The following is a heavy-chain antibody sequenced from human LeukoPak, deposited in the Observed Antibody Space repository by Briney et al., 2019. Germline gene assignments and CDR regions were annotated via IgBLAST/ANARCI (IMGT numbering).Heavy chain of an antibody. CDR1: GFTFSSYA. CDR2: ISYDGSNK. V-gene: IGHV3-30-3*01. Sequence: GGSLRLSCAASGFTFSSYAMHWVRQAPGKGLEWVAVISYDGSNKYYADSVKGRFTISRDNSKNTLYLQMNSLRAEDTAMYYCARLAPPGPPGIRIAVAGRGYFDYWGQGTLVTVSS. CDR3: ARLAPPGPPGIRIAVAGRGYFDY. J-gene: IGHJ4*02. D-gene: IGHD6-19*01.